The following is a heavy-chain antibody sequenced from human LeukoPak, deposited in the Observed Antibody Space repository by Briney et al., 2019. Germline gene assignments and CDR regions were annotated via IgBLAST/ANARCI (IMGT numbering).Heavy chain of an antibody. D-gene: IGHD4-11*01. CDR2: VHNNGNT. CDR3: ARARDPSNSWYFDY. J-gene: IGHJ4*02. Sequence: SETLSLTCSVSGASIRSHYWNWIRQPPGKGLEWIGFVHNNGNTYSNASPKSRVSMSLDMSRSQVSLKLTSMTSADTAVYYCARARDPSNSWYFDYWGQGILVTVSA. V-gene: IGHV4-59*11. CDR1: GASIRSHY.